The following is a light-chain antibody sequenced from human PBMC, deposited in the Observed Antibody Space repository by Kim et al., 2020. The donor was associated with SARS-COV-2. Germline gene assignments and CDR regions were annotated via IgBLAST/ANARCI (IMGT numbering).Light chain of an antibody. V-gene: IGLV2-14*03. CDR2: DVS. Sequence: GQSITISCTGTSSDVVGYNYVSWYQHHPGKAPKLMIYDVSNRPSGVSNRFSGSKSGNTASLTISGLQAEDEADYYCSSYTSSSHVVFGGGTQLTVL. CDR1: SSDVVGYNY. J-gene: IGLJ2*01. CDR3: SSYTSSSHVV.